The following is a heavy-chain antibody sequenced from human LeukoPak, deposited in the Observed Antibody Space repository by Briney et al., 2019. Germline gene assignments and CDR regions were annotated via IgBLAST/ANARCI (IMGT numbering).Heavy chain of an antibody. D-gene: IGHD6-13*01. CDR1: GGSISSYY. Sequence: SETLSLTCTVSGGSISSYYWSWIRQPAGKGLEWIGRIYTSGSTNYNPSLKSRATISVDTSKNQFSLKVSSVTAEDTAVYYCARQWRTAAAPFEYWGQGTLVTVSS. J-gene: IGHJ4*02. V-gene: IGHV4-4*07. CDR2: IYTSGST. CDR3: ARQWRTAAAPFEY.